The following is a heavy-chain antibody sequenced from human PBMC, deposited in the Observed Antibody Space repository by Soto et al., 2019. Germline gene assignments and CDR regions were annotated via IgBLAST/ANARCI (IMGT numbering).Heavy chain of an antibody. V-gene: IGHV4-31*03. CDR3: ARVIKDGYRVFDY. Sequence: PSETLSLTCTVSGGSISSGGYYWSWIRQHPGKGLEWIGYIYYSGSTYYNPSLKSRVTISVDTSKNQFSLKLSSVTAADTAVYYGARVIKDGYRVFDYWGQGTLVTVSS. J-gene: IGHJ4*02. CDR1: GGSISSGGYY. CDR2: IYYSGST. D-gene: IGHD5-12*01.